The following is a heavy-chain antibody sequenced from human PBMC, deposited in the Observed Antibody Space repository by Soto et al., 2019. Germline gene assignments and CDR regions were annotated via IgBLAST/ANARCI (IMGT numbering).Heavy chain of an antibody. V-gene: IGHV1-46*03. D-gene: IGHD1-26*01. J-gene: IGHJ6*02. CDR3: ARDRAPGWAYYYGMDV. CDR1: GNTFTSYY. CDR2: INPSSGST. Sequence: QVQLVQSGAEVKKPGASVKVSCKASGNTFTSYYMHWVRQAPGQGLEWMGIINPSSGSTSYAQKFQGRVTMTRDTSTSTVYMELSSRRSEDTAVYYCARDRAPGWAYYYGMDVWGQGTTVTVSS.